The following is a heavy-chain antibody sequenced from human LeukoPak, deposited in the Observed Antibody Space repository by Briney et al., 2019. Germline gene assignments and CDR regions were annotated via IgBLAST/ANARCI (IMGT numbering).Heavy chain of an antibody. CDR2: IIGSGDTK. CDR3: AKGGYDYVEIGYFDY. Sequence: GGSLRLSGAASGFTFSNYAMNWVRQAPGKGLEWVSVIIGSGDTKYYADSVKGRFTISRDKSKNTLYLQMNSLTAEDTAVYYCAKGGYDYVEIGYFDYWGQGTLVTVSS. J-gene: IGHJ4*02. V-gene: IGHV3-23*01. D-gene: IGHD5-12*01. CDR1: GFTFSNYA.